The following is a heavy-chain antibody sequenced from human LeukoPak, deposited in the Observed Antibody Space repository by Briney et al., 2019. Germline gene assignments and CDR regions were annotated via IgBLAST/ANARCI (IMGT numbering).Heavy chain of an antibody. D-gene: IGHD1-26*01. Sequence: PSETLSLTCTVSTRSISSYYWSWIRQPPGKGLEWIGYIYYSGSTNYNPSLKSRVTISVDTSKNQFSLKLSSVTAADTAVYYCARGRLIVGAINFDYWGQGTLVTVSS. J-gene: IGHJ4*02. CDR3: ARGRLIVGAINFDY. V-gene: IGHV4-59*01. CDR1: TRSISSYY. CDR2: IYYSGST.